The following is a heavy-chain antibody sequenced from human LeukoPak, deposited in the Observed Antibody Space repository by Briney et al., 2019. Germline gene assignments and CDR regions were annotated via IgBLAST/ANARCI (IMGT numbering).Heavy chain of an antibody. CDR3: ARVDSSNWYDSRGYFDQ. CDR2: IYYSGST. Sequence: PSETLSLTCTVSGYSISSGYYWGWIRQPPGKGLEWIGYIYYSGSTNKNPSLKSRVTISVDTSKNQFSLKLSSVTAADTAVYYCARVDSSNWYDSRGYFDQWGQGTLVTVSS. D-gene: IGHD6-13*01. V-gene: IGHV4-38-2*02. CDR1: GYSISSGYY. J-gene: IGHJ4*02.